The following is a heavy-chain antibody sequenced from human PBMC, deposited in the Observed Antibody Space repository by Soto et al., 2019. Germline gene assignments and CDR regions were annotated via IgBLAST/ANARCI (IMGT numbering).Heavy chain of an antibody. CDR2: MNPGSGDT. V-gene: IGHV1-8*01. D-gene: IGHD3-16*01. Sequence: DSVKVSCKASGYSFTNNDVTWVRQATGQGLEWMGWMNPGSGDTGYAQKFQGRVTMTRDISIATAYMELSSLRSDDTAIYYCARMATFGSLNWFDPWGQGTLVTVS. J-gene: IGHJ5*02. CDR3: ARMATFGSLNWFDP. CDR1: GYSFTNND.